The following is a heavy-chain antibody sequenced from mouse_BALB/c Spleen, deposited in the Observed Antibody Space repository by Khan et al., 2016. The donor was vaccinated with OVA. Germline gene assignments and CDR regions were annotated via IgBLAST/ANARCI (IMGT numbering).Heavy chain of an antibody. CDR1: GYTFTSNT. J-gene: IGHJ4*01. V-gene: IGHV1-4*01. CDR2: INPRSGYT. Sequence: QIQLVQSGAELARPGASVKMSCKASGYTFTSNTMHWVQQRPGQGLEWIGYINPRSGYTFYNQKIKDKATLTADITSSTAYMQLSSLTSDDSAVYYCARRTTGYAMDYWGQGTSVTVSS. CDR3: ARRTTGYAMDY. D-gene: IGHD2-14*01.